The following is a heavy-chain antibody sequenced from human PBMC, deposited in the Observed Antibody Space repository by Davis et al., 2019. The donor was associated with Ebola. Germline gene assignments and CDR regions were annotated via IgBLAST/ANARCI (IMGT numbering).Heavy chain of an antibody. D-gene: IGHD6-6*01. J-gene: IGHJ2*01. Sequence: GESLKISCAASGFTFSSYWMSWVRQAPGKGLEWVANIKQDGSEKYYVDSVKGRLTISRDNAKNSLYLQMNSLSAEDTAVYYCASQSIVARSYWYFDLWGRGTLVTVSS. CDR1: GFTFSSYW. CDR3: ASQSIVARSYWYFDL. V-gene: IGHV3-7*01. CDR2: IKQDGSEK.